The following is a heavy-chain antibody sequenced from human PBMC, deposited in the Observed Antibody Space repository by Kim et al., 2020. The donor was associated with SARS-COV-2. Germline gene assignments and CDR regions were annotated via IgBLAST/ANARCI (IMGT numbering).Heavy chain of an antibody. CDR3: ARKTSPRSGEAFDI. V-gene: IGHV1-69*13. CDR2: IIPIFGTA. J-gene: IGHJ3*02. Sequence: SVKVSCKASGGTFSSYAISWVRQAPGQGLEWMGGIIPIFGTANYAQKFQGRVTITADESTSTAYMELSSLRSEDTAVYYCARKTSPRSGEAFDIWGQGTMVTVSS. CDR1: GGTFSSYA. D-gene: IGHD2-15*01.